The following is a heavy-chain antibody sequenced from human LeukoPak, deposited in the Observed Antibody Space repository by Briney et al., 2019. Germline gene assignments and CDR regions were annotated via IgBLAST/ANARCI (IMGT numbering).Heavy chain of an antibody. CDR3: ARDRYCGGDCY. V-gene: IGHV3-53*01. Sequence: PGGSLRLSCLTSGFTLSTNAMSWARQAPGKGLEWVSVIYSGGSTYYADSVKGRFTISRDNSKNTLYLQMNSLRAEDTAVYYCARDRYCGGDCYWGQGTLVTVSS. D-gene: IGHD2-21*02. J-gene: IGHJ4*02. CDR1: GFTLSTNA. CDR2: IYSGGST.